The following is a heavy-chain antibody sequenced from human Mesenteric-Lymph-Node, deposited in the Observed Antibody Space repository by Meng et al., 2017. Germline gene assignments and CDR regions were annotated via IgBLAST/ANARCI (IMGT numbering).Heavy chain of an antibody. V-gene: IGHV2-5*02. CDR1: GFSLSTSGVG. J-gene: IGHJ3*02. Sequence: SGPTLVKPTQTLTLTCTFSGFSLSTSGVGVGWIRQPPGKALEWLAIIYWDDDKRYSPSLKSRLTITKDTSKNQVFLIMANMDPVDTATFYCARIIITFGGVIDRLDSFDIWARGTL. CDR3: ARIIITFGGVIDRLDSFDI. D-gene: IGHD3-16*02. CDR2: IYWDDDK.